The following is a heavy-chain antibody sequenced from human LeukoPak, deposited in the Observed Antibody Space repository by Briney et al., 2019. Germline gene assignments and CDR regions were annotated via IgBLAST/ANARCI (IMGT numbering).Heavy chain of an antibody. V-gene: IGHV3-43*01. D-gene: IGHD3-10*01. CDR2: ITWDGGST. Sequence: PGGSLRLSCAASGFTFSSYSMNRVRQAPGKGLEWDSLITWDGGSTYYADSVKGRFTISRDNSKNSLYLLMNSLRTEDTALYYCAKGKNTGSYLSHVDYWGQGTLVTVSS. CDR1: GFTFSSYS. J-gene: IGHJ4*02. CDR3: AKGKNTGSYLSHVDY.